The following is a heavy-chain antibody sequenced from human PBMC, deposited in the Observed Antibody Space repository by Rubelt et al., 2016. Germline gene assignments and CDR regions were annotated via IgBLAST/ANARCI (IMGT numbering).Heavy chain of an antibody. CDR2: IYYTGST. Sequence: QLQLQESGPGLVKPSETLSLTCTVSGGSIGSSSYYWGWIRQPPGTGLEWIGSIYYTGSTYYNPSLKSRVTISIETSKNQFSLKLSSVTAADTAVYYCARGRRLLDGDYVDYWGQGTLVTVSS. CDR3: ARGRRLLDGDYVDY. V-gene: IGHV4-39*07. J-gene: IGHJ4*02. D-gene: IGHD3/OR15-3a*01. CDR1: GGSIGSSSYY.